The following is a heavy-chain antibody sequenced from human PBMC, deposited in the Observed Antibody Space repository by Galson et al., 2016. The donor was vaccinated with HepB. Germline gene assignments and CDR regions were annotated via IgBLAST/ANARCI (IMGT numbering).Heavy chain of an antibody. CDR1: GFVFNSHS. V-gene: IGHV3-48*01. Sequence: SLRLSCAASGFVFNSHSMNWVRQAPGKGLEWVAYISSSGSAIYYAASVKGRFTISRDNAKKSLFLQMHSLRADDTAVYYCAKSVLEYDILTGYYRRGADYWGQGTLVTVSS. D-gene: IGHD3-9*01. CDR3: AKSVLEYDILTGYYRRGADY. J-gene: IGHJ4*02. CDR2: ISSSGSAI.